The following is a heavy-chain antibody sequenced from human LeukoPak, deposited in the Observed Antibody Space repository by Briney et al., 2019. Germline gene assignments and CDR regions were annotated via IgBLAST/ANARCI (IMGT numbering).Heavy chain of an antibody. CDR3: ARDTMTDAFDI. V-gene: IGHV4-59*01. CDR1: GGSISSYY. D-gene: IGHD3-22*01. J-gene: IGHJ3*02. Sequence: SETLSLTCTVSGGSISSYYWSWIRQPPEKGLEWIGYIYYSGSTNYNPSLKSRVTISVDTSKNQFSLKLSSVTAADPAVYYCARDTMTDAFDIWGQGTMVTVSS. CDR2: IYYSGST.